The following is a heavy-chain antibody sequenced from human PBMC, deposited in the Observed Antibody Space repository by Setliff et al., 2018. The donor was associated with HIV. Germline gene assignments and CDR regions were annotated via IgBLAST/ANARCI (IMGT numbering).Heavy chain of an antibody. D-gene: IGHD6-13*01. Sequence: ASVKVSCKASGYTFSSHDINWVRQATGQGLEWMGWMNPKSGNSGYAQKFQGRVTMTSNTSISTAYMELRSLTSEDTAVYYCARFLPGYSSSWYFGYSYYGMDVWGQGTTVTVSS. CDR2: MNPKSGNS. CDR3: ARFLPGYSSSWYFGYSYYGMDV. CDR1: GYTFSSHD. J-gene: IGHJ6*02. V-gene: IGHV1-8*02.